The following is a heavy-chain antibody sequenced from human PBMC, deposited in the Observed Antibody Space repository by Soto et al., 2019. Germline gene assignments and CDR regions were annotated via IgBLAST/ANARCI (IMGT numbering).Heavy chain of an antibody. V-gene: IGHV1-69*12. CDR2: VVPILGNP. CDR1: GDSFKTYS. CDR3: ARLRGIAEHDS. Sequence: QVQLVQSGAEVKKPGSSVKVSCKSSGDSFKTYSLSWVRQAPGQGLEWMGGVVPILGNPMYAQKFQDRVTITGDESTSTVFMELTSLISDDTAVYYCARLRGIAEHDSWGQGTRVTVSS. J-gene: IGHJ5*01. D-gene: IGHD6-13*01.